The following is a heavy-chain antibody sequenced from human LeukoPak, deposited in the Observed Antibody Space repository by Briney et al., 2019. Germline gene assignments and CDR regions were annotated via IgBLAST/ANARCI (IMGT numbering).Heavy chain of an antibody. CDR2: ISGSGGST. CDR3: AKDGPLYYYDSSGRNGGFDY. V-gene: IGHV3-23*01. J-gene: IGHJ4*02. CDR1: GFTFSSHA. Sequence: GGSLRLSCAASGFTFSSHAMSWVRQAPGKGLEWVSAISGSGGSTYYADSVKGRFTISRDNSKNTLYLQMNSLRAEDTAVYYCAKDGPLYYYDSSGRNGGFDYWGQGTLVTVSS. D-gene: IGHD3-22*01.